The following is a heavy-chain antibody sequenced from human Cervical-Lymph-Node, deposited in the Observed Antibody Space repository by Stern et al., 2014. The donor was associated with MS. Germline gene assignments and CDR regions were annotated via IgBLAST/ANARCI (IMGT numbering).Heavy chain of an antibody. CDR2: AFYGGSI. V-gene: IGHV4-31*03. CDR1: GGSIRSGDFY. Sequence: QVQLQESGPGLVKPSQTLSLTCTVSGGSIRSGDFYWSWIRPHPGKGLEGIGYAFYGGSIHYNPSLRSRLTISEDTSKNQFSLKLTSVTAADTAVYYCARGYGIRWSDLNWFDPWGQGTLVTVSS. CDR3: ARGYGIRWSDLNWFDP. J-gene: IGHJ5*02. D-gene: IGHD6-13*01.